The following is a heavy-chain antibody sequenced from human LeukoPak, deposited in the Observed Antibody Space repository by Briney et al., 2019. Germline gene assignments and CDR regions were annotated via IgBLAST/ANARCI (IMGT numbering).Heavy chain of an antibody. Sequence: SETLSLTCTVSGGSISSYYWSWIRQPPGKGLEWIGYIYYSGSTNYNPSLKSRVTISVDTSKNQFSLKLSSVTAADTAVYYCARAGSSGFSPFHYYYYYGMDVWGQGTTVTVSS. CDR3: ARAGSSGFSPFHYYYYYGMDV. D-gene: IGHD3-22*01. CDR2: IYYSGST. V-gene: IGHV4-59*01. J-gene: IGHJ6*02. CDR1: GGSISSYY.